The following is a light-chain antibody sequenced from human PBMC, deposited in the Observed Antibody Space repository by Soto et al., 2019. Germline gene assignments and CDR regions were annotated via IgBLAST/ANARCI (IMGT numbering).Light chain of an antibody. J-gene: IGLJ2*01. CDR1: SSDVGGYDY. CDR2: EVS. CDR3: CSYTGSLTLL. V-gene: IGLV2-14*01. Sequence: QSVLTQPASVSGSPGQSITISCTGSSSDVGGYDYVSWYQQPPGKAPKLMIYEVSNRPSGVSNRFSGSKSGNTASLTISGLQAEGEADYYCCSYTGSLTLLFGGGTQLTVL.